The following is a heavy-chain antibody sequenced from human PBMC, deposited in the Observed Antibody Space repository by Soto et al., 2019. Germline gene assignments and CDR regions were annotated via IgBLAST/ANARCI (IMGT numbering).Heavy chain of an antibody. CDR2: IYYSGST. V-gene: IGHV4-39*01. D-gene: IGHD5-18*01. J-gene: IGHJ4*02. CDR1: GGSISSSSYY. Sequence: KPSETLSLTCTVSGGSISSSSYYWGWIRQPPGKGLEWIGSIYYSGSTYYNTSLKSRVTISVDTSKNQFSLKLSSVTAADTAVYYCADVNTAMATYYFDYWGQGTLVT. CDR3: ADVNTAMATYYFDY.